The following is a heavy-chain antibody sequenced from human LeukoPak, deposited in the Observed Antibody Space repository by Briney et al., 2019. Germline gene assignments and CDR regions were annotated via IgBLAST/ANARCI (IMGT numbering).Heavy chain of an antibody. CDR2: ISYDGSNK. J-gene: IGHJ4*02. D-gene: IGHD3-16*02. CDR1: GFAFNSYW. V-gene: IGHV3-30*03. Sequence: GGSLRLSCAASGFAFNSYWMSWVRQTPGKGLEWVAVISYDGSNKYYADSVKGRFTISRDNSKNTLYLQMNSLRAEDTAVYYCARDPTAYEPLPIEYDYVWGSYRYTGRYFDYWGQGTLVTVSS. CDR3: ARDPTAYEPLPIEYDYVWGSYRYTGRYFDY.